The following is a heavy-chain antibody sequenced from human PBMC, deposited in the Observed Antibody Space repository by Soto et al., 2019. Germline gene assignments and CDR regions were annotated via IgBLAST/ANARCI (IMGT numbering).Heavy chain of an antibody. CDR2: IYYSGST. J-gene: IGHJ6*02. CDR3: ARAEMATMSGAMDV. CDR1: GGSVSSGGYY. V-gene: IGHV4-61*08. D-gene: IGHD5-12*01. Sequence: QVQLQESGPGLVKPSETLSLTCTVSGGSVSSGGYYWSWIRQPPGKGLEWLGYIYYSGSTNYNPSLKSRVTISVDTSKNQFSLKLSSVTAADTAVYYCARAEMATMSGAMDVWGQGTTVTVSS.